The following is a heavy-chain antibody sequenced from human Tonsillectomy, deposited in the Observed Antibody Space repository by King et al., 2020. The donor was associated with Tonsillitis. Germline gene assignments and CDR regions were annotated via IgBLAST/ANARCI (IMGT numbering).Heavy chain of an antibody. CDR2: ISAHNGDT. Sequence: VQLVESGAEVKKPGASVKVSCTTSGYTFFSYGITWVRQAPGQGLEWMGWISAHNGDTDYAQKFQGRVTMTTDTSTTTAYMELRSLTSDDTAVYYCARAPLLNYYDSSGYYYNPWGQGTLVTVSS. D-gene: IGHD3-22*01. CDR3: ARAPLLNYYDSSGYYYNP. CDR1: GYTFFSYG. J-gene: IGHJ5*02. V-gene: IGHV1-18*04.